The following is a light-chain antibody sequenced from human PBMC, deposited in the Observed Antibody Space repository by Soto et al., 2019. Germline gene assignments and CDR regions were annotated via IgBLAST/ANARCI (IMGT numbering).Light chain of an antibody. CDR1: QSLVKTYGITY. CDR2: RVS. CDR3: MQGTSWPWT. J-gene: IGKJ1*01. V-gene: IGKV2-30*01. Sequence: DVVMSQSPLSLPVTLGQPASISCRSSQSLVKTYGITYLNWFHQRPGQSPRRLINRVSRRDSGVPDRFSGSGSGTDFTLKISRVEAEDVGVYYCMQGTSWPWTFGQGTKVEIK.